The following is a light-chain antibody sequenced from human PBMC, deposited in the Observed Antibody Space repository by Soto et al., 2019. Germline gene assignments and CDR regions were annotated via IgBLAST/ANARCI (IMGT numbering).Light chain of an antibody. V-gene: IGKV3-15*01. J-gene: IGKJ5*01. CDR1: QSVSTN. Sequence: EIVMTQSPATLSVSPGERATLSCRASQSVSTNLAGYQQKPGQAPRLLIYDASTRATGLPARFSGSGSGTEFTLTISSLQSEDFGVYYCHQYNNWPITFGQGTRLEI. CDR2: DAS. CDR3: HQYNNWPIT.